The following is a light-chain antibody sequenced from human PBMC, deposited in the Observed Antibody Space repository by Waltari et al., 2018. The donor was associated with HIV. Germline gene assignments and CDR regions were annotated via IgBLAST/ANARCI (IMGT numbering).Light chain of an antibody. CDR2: RNH. Sequence: QSVLTQPPSASGTLGQGVTISCFGSTYNIGTNTVNWYQHLPGAAPKLIIFRNHQRPSGVPDRFSGSQSGTSAFLTITGLLSGDEATYYCAAWDASLHVVFGGGTQLTVL. CDR1: TYNIGTNT. CDR3: AAWDASLHVV. V-gene: IGLV1-44*01. J-gene: IGLJ2*01.